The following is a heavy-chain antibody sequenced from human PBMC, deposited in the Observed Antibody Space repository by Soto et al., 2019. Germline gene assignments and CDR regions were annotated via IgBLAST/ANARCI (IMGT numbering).Heavy chain of an antibody. CDR2: ISYDGSNK. Sequence: HPGGSLRLSCAASAFTFSSYAMHWVRQAPGKGLEWVAVISYDGSNKYYADSVKGRFTISRDNSKNTLYLQMNSLRAEDTAVYYCARDFGVVHYGMDVWGQVTTVTVSS. CDR1: AFTFSSYA. J-gene: IGHJ6*02. V-gene: IGHV3-30-3*01. D-gene: IGHD3-3*01. CDR3: ARDFGVVHYGMDV.